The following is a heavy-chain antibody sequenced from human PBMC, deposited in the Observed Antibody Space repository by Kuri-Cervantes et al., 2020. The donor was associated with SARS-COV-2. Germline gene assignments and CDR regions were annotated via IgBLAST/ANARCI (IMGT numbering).Heavy chain of an antibody. V-gene: IGHV3-30*02. CDR3: AKAGDDYLYCYYYMDV. CDR1: GFTFSSYG. D-gene: IGHD4-11*01. J-gene: IGHJ6*03. Sequence: GESRKISCAASGFTFSSYGMHWVRQAPGKGLEWVAFIRYDGSNKYYADSVKGRFTISRDNSKNTLYLQMNSLRAEDTAVYYCAKAGDDYLYCYYYMDVWGKGTTVTVSS. CDR2: IRYDGSNK.